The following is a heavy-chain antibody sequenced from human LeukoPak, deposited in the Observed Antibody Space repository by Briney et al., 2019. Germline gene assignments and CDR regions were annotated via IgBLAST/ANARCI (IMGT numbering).Heavy chain of an antibody. CDR2: ISRSGTNI. CDR3: ARGRHWSGYPYYFDY. V-gene: IGHV3-11*04. CDR1: GFTFSDHY. J-gene: IGHJ4*02. Sequence: GSLRLSCAASGFTFSDHYMSWIRQAPGKGLEWVSYISRSGTNIFYADSVKGRFTISRDNAKNSLDLQINSLRAGDTAVYYCARGRHWSGYPYYFDYWGQGNLVTVSS. D-gene: IGHD3-3*01.